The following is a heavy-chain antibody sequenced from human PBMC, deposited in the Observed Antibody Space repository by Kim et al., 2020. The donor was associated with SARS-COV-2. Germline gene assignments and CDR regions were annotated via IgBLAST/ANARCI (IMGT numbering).Heavy chain of an antibody. CDR2: ISSSGNTI. CDR3: ARWGYYDSSGPFYYYYGMDV. Sequence: GGSLRLSCAASGFTFSSYEMNWVRQAPGKGLEWVSYISSSGNTIYYADSVKGRFTISRDNAKNSLYLQMNSLRAEDTAVYYCARWGYYDSSGPFYYYYGMDVWGQGTTVTVSS. V-gene: IGHV3-48*03. J-gene: IGHJ6*02. D-gene: IGHD3-22*01. CDR1: GFTFSSYE.